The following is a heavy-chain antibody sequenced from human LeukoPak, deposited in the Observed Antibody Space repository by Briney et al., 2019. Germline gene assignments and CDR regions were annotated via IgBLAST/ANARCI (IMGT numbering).Heavy chain of an antibody. CDR2: IYDSGST. CDR3: ARGPNGDSSGYLFDY. D-gene: IGHD3-22*01. V-gene: IGHV4-39*01. CDR1: GGSIRSSYYY. J-gene: IGHJ4*02. Sequence: PSETLSLTCTVSGGSIRSSYYYWGWIRQPPGKGLEWIGSIYDSGSTYYNPSLKSRVTISLDTSKNQFSLKLNSVTAADTAVYYCARGPNGDSSGYLFDYWGQGILVTVSS.